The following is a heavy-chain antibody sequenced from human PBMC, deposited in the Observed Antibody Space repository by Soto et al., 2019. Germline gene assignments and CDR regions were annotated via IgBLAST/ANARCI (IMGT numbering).Heavy chain of an antibody. D-gene: IGHD3-16*01. V-gene: IGHV6-1*01. CDR2: TYYRSRWYN. Sequence: SQTLSLTCAISGDSVSGNSAAWNWIRQSPSRGLEWLGRTYYRSRWYNDYAVSAKGRITVTPDTSKNQFSLHLNSVTPEDTAVYYCAREFSYYVSRPRYPHYCGQAALVTVSS. J-gene: IGHJ4*02. CDR3: AREFSYYVSRPRYPHY. CDR1: GDSVSGNSAA.